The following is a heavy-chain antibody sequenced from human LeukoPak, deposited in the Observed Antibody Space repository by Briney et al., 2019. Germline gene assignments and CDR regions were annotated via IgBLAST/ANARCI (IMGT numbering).Heavy chain of an antibody. CDR1: GVSFSGYY. CDR2: INHSGNT. Sequence: SETLSLTCAVYGVSFSGYYWTWIRQPPGKGLEWIGEINHSGNTNYNPSLKSRVTISVDTSKNQLSLKLSSVTAADTAVYYCAREPFDYWGQGILVTVSS. D-gene: IGHD1-14*01. J-gene: IGHJ4*02. V-gene: IGHV4-34*01. CDR3: AREPFDY.